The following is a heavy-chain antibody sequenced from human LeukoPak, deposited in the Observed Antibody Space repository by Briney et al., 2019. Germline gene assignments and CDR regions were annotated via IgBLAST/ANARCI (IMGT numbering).Heavy chain of an antibody. D-gene: IGHD3-10*01. V-gene: IGHV3-23*01. CDR2: ISGSVSGISGSGGRT. CDR1: GFTFSNYA. Sequence: PGGSLRLSCAASGFTFSNYAMTWVRQAPGKGLEWVSGISGSVSGISGSGGRTYYAGSVKGRFTISRDNSKNTLYLQINSLRAEDTAVYYCAKGVGESSYPGLDYWGQGTLVTVSS. J-gene: IGHJ4*02. CDR3: AKGVGESSYPGLDY.